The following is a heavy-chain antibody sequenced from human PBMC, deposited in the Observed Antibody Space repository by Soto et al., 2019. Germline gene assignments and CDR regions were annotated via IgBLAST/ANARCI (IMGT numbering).Heavy chain of an antibody. V-gene: IGHV3-48*03. CDR1: GFTFSSYE. CDR2: ISSSGSTI. J-gene: IGHJ6*02. D-gene: IGHD2-21*02. CDR3: ARDRLVVVTAGYGMDV. Sequence: PGGSLRLSCAASGFTFSSYEMNWVRQAPGKGLEWVSYISSSGSTIYYADSVKGRFTISRDNAKNSLYLQMNSLRAEDTAVYYCARDRLVVVTAGYGMDVWGQGTTVTVS.